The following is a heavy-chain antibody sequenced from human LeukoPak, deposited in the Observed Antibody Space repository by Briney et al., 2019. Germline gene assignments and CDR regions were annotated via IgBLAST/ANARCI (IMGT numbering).Heavy chain of an antibody. CDR2: IYSGGST. CDR3: ARLAAPYYFDY. J-gene: IGHJ4*02. CDR1: RFTVSSNY. D-gene: IGHD6-6*01. Sequence: PGGSLRLSCAASRFTVSSNYMSWVRQAPGKGLEWVSVIYSGGSTYYADSVKGRFTISRDNSKNTLYLQMNSLRAEDTAVYYCARLAAPYYFDYWGQGTLVTVSS. V-gene: IGHV3-66*04.